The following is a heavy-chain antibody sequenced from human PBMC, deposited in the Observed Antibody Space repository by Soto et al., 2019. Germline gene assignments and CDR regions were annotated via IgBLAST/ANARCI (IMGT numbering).Heavy chain of an antibody. J-gene: IGHJ5*02. CDR2: LLPIFGTT. D-gene: IGHD2-2*01. CDR3: ARGYCCYATCNNWILNWLDP. CDR1: GVTLSDYP. Sequence: QVQLVQSGAEVKKPGSSVKVSCKASGVTLSDYPINWVRQAPGQGLEWMGGLLPIFGTTIYAQKFQGRLTITADESTNTAYMELSDLRPEGTAIFYGARGYCCYATCNNWILNWLDPWGQGTLVTVSS. V-gene: IGHV1-69*01.